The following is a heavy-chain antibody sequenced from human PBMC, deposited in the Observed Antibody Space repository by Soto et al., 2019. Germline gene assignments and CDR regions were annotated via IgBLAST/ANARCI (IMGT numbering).Heavy chain of an antibody. CDR3: ARDERGYCDY. CDR2: IIPIFGTA. V-gene: IGHV1-69*13. CDR1: GGAFSSYA. J-gene: IGHJ4*02. Sequence: SVKVSCKASGGAFSSYAISWVRQAPGQGLEWMGGIIPIFGTANYAQKFQGRVTITADESTSTAYMELSSLRSEDTAGYYCARDERGYCDYWGQGTLVTVSS.